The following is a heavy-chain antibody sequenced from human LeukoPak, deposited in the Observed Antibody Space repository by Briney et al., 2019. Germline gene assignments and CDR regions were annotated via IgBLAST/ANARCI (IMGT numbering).Heavy chain of an antibody. CDR2: IYYSGST. V-gene: IGHV4-39*07. CDR3: ARESKRGSYFGDYFDY. CDR1: GGSISDNIYY. J-gene: IGHJ4*02. Sequence: PSETLSLTCTVSGGSISDNIYYWGWIRQPPGKGLEWIGSIYYSGSTYYNPSLKSRVTISVDTSKNQFSLKLSSVTTADTAVYYCARESKRGSYFGDYFDYWGQGTLVTVSS. D-gene: IGHD1-26*01.